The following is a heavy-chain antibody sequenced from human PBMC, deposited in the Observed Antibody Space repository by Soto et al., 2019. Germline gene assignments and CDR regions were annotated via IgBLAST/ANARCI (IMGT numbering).Heavy chain of an antibody. V-gene: IGHV6-1*01. CDR1: GDSVSSNSAA. CDR2: TYYRSKWYN. J-gene: IGHJ6*02. Sequence: SQTLSLTCAISGDSVSSNSAAWNWIRQSPSRGIEWLGRTYYRSKWYNDYAVSVKSRITINPDTSKNQFSLQLNSVTPEDTAVYYCAREKQWLRNYYYGMDVWGQGTTVTVSS. D-gene: IGHD6-19*01. CDR3: AREKQWLRNYYYGMDV.